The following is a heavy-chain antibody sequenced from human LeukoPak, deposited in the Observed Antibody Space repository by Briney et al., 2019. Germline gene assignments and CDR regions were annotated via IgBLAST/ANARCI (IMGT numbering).Heavy chain of an antibody. CDR2: IIAIFGKT. J-gene: IGHJ4*02. D-gene: IGHD3-22*01. V-gene: IGHV1-69*13. CDR3: ARNVGYYDSSGYPY. Sequence: SVKVSCKAVGGTFSTYAISWVRQAPGQGLEWMGGIIAIFGKTNYAQKFQGRVTITADESTSTAYMELSSLRSEDTAVYYCARNVGYYDSSGYPYWGQGTLVTVSS. CDR1: GGTFSTYA.